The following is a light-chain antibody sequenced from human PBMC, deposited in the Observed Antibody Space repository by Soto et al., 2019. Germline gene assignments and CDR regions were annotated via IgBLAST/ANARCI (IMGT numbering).Light chain of an antibody. V-gene: IGKV3-11*01. CDR2: DAS. CDR1: HSVSSY. Sequence: EIVLTQSPATLSLSPGERATLSCRAGHSVSSYLAWYQHKPGQAPRLLIYDASNRATGIAARFSGSGSGTDFTLTSSSIEHEDFAVYYCQQRSNWPLTFGGGTKVEIK. CDR3: QQRSNWPLT. J-gene: IGKJ4*02.